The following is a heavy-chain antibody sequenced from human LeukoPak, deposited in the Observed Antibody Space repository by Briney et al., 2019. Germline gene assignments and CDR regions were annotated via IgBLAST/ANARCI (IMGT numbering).Heavy chain of an antibody. CDR3: AEMGALDI. CDR2: IKQDGSEK. CDR1: GFTFSNYW. Sequence: GGSLRLSCAASGFTFSNYWMTWVRQAPGKGLEWVANIKQDGSEKYYVDSVRGRFTISRDNVKNSLYLQMNSLRAEDTAVYYCAEMGALDIWGQGAMVTASS. J-gene: IGHJ3*02. D-gene: IGHD5-24*01. V-gene: IGHV3-7*01.